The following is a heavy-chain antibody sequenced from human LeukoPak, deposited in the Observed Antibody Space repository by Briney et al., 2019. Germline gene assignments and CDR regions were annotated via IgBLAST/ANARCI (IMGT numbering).Heavy chain of an antibody. Sequence: ASVKVSCKASGYTFTGYYMHWVRQAPGQGLEWMGWINPNSGGTNYAQKFQGRVTMTRDTSISTAYMELSRLRSDDTAVYYCARVAVDGGIAAAGNWVDYWGQGTLVTVSS. CDR2: INPNSGGT. D-gene: IGHD6-13*01. J-gene: IGHJ4*02. V-gene: IGHV1-2*02. CDR1: GYTFTGYY. CDR3: ARVAVDGGIAAAGNWVDY.